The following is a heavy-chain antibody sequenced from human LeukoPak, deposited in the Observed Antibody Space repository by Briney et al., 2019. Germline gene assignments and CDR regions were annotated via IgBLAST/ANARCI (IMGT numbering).Heavy chain of an antibody. CDR2: IYYSGTT. J-gene: IGHJ5*02. D-gene: IGHD3-10*01. CDR3: ARANLTYYYGSGSYRPSNWFDP. CDR1: GGSISSYY. Sequence: SSETLSLTCTVSGGSISSYYWSWIRQPPGKGLEWMGYIYYSGTTNYNPSLKSRVTISVDTSKNQFSVKLRSVTAADTAVYYCARANLTYYYGSGSYRPSNWFDPWGQGTLVTVSS. V-gene: IGHV4-59*01.